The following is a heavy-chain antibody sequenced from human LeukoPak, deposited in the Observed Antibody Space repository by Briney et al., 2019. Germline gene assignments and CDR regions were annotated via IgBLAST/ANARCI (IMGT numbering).Heavy chain of an antibody. Sequence: MPSETLSLTCTVSGGSISSYYWSWIRQPPGKGLEWIGYIYYSGSTNNNPSLKSRVTISVDKSKNQISLKLSSVTAADTAVYYCARGVSRGYSYGRYYMDVWGKGTTVTVSS. D-gene: IGHD5-18*01. J-gene: IGHJ6*03. CDR2: IYYSGST. CDR3: ARGVSRGYSYGRYYMDV. CDR1: GGSISSYY. V-gene: IGHV4-59*01.